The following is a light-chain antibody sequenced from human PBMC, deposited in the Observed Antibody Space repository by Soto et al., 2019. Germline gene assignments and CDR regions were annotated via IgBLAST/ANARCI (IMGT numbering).Light chain of an antibody. Sequence: QSVLTQPASVSGSPGRSITISCTGTSSDVGAYNYVSWYQQHPGKAPKLLIYEVSNRPSGVSNRFSGSKSGNTASLTISGLQAEDEADYYCSSYTSSSTYVVFGGGTKLTVL. CDR1: SSDVGAYNY. CDR2: EVS. V-gene: IGLV2-14*01. J-gene: IGLJ2*01. CDR3: SSYTSSSTYVV.